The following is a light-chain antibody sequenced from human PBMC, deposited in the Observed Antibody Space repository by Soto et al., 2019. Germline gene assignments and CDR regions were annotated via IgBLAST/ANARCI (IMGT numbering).Light chain of an antibody. Sequence: QSALTQPASVSGSPGQSITISCTGTNSDVGGYNFVSWYQQHPGKAPKLMVFEVSNRPSGVSYRFSGSKSGNTASLTISGLQAEDEADYFCSSYSISTAYLFGTGTKLTVL. CDR3: SSYSISTAYL. V-gene: IGLV2-14*01. CDR2: EVS. CDR1: NSDVGGYNF. J-gene: IGLJ1*01.